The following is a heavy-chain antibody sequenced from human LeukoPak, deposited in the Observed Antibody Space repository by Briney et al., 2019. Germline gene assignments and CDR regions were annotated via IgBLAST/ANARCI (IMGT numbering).Heavy chain of an antibody. D-gene: IGHD5-18*01. Sequence: GGSLRHSCAASGFTFSDYYMSWIRQAPGKGLEWVSYISSSSSYTNYADSVKGRFTISRDNAKNSLYLQMNSLRAEDTAVYYCARDCSGYSYGYRRYYGMDVWGKGTTVTVSS. J-gene: IGHJ6*04. CDR3: ARDCSGYSYGYRRYYGMDV. CDR2: ISSSSSYT. CDR1: GFTFSDYY. V-gene: IGHV3-11*06.